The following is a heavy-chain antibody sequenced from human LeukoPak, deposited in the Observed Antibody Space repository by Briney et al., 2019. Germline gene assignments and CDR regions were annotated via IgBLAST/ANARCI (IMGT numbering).Heavy chain of an antibody. CDR2: ISSISSYT. CDR1: GFTFSDYY. J-gene: IGHJ4*02. Sequence: PGGSLRLSWAAAGFTFSDYYMSWLRQAQGKVLEWVSFISSISSYTNYTDSVQGRFTISSDNAKNSLYLQMNSLRAEDTAVYYCARDRPDYFGDFSHYFDYWGQGTLVTVSS. D-gene: IGHD3-16*01. V-gene: IGHV3-11*05. CDR3: ARDRPDYFGDFSHYFDY.